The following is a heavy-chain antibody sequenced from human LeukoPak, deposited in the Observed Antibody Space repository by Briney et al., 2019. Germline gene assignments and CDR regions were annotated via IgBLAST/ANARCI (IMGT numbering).Heavy chain of an antibody. D-gene: IGHD5-24*01. J-gene: IGHJ3*02. V-gene: IGHV4-59*01. CDR2: IYYSGST. CDR1: GGSISSYY. CDR3: AREQQMATSPDAFDI. Sequence: PSETLSLTCTVSGGSISSYYWSWIRQPPGKGLEWIGYIYYSGSTNYNPSLKSRVTISVDTSKNQFSLKLSSVTAADTAVYYCAREQQMATSPDAFDIWGQGTMVTVS.